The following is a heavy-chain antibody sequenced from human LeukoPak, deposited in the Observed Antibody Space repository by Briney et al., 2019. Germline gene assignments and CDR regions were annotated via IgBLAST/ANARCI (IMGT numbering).Heavy chain of an antibody. CDR3: ARDRAGRNPYYYYGMDV. Sequence: PGGSLSLSCAASGFTVSSNYMSWVRQAPGKGLEWVSVIYSGGSTYYADSVKGRFAISRDNSKNTLYLQMNSLRAEDTAVYYCARDRAGRNPYYYYGMDVWGQGTTVTVSS. V-gene: IGHV3-53*01. CDR1: GFTVSSNY. D-gene: IGHD6-19*01. J-gene: IGHJ6*02. CDR2: IYSGGST.